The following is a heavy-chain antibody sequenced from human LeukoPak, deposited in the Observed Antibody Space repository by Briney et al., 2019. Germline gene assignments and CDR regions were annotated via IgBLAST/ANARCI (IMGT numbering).Heavy chain of an antibody. CDR3: ARNRHYGGKTYYFDY. Sequence: SETLSLTCAVYGGSFSGYYWSWIRQPPGKGLEWIGEINHSGSTNYNPSLKSRVTISVDTSKNQFSLKLSSVTAADTAVYYCARNRHYGGKTYYFDYWGQGTLVTVSS. V-gene: IGHV4-34*01. D-gene: IGHD4-23*01. CDR1: GGSFSGYY. J-gene: IGHJ4*02. CDR2: INHSGST.